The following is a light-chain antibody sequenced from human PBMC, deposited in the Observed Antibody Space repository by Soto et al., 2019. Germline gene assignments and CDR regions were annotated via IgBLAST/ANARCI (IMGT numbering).Light chain of an antibody. Sequence: DIQMTQSPSSLSASVGDRVTITCRASQSISSYLNWYQQKPGKAPNLLIHAAFNLQSGVPSRFRGSGSGTDFTLTISSLQHEDFATYYCQQSDTFPRTFGQGTKGAIK. V-gene: IGKV1-39*01. J-gene: IGKJ1*01. CDR3: QQSDTFPRT. CDR2: AAF. CDR1: QSISSY.